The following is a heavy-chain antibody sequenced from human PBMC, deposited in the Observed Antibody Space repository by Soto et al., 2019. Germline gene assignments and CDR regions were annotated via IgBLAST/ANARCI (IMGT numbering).Heavy chain of an antibody. Sequence: QVQLQESGPGLVKPSETLSLTCTVSGGSISSYYWSWIRQPPGKGLEWIGYIYYSGSTNYNPSLKSRVTISVDTSTNQFSLKLSSVTAADTAVYYCARHWQWPTYNWFDPWGQGTLVTVSS. CDR2: IYYSGST. V-gene: IGHV4-59*08. CDR3: ARHWQWPTYNWFDP. J-gene: IGHJ5*02. CDR1: GGSISSYY. D-gene: IGHD6-19*01.